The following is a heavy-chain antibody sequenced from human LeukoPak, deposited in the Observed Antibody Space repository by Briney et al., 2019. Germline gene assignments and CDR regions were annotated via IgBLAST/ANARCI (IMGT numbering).Heavy chain of an antibody. CDR3: ARAPITTGYCSSTSCSPDY. Sequence: PSETLSLTCTVSGGSISSGSYYWSWIRQPAGKGLEWIGRIYTSGSTNYNPSLESRVTISVDTSKNQFSLKLSSVTAADAAVYYCARAPITTGYCSSTSCSPDYWGQGTLVTVSS. CDR1: GGSISSGSYY. D-gene: IGHD2-2*01. J-gene: IGHJ4*02. V-gene: IGHV4-61*02. CDR2: IYTSGST.